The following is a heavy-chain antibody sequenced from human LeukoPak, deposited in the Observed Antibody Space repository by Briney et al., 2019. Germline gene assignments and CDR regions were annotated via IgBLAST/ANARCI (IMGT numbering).Heavy chain of an antibody. J-gene: IGHJ4*02. CDR1: GFTFSSYS. D-gene: IGHD5-24*01. V-gene: IGHV3-48*04. Sequence: PGGSLRLSCAASGFTFSSYSMNWVRQAPGKGLEWVSYISSSGSTIYYADSVKGRFTISRDNAKNSLYLQMNSLRAEDTAVYYCARVRDGYLDYWGQGTLVTVSS. CDR3: ARVRDGYLDY. CDR2: ISSSGSTI.